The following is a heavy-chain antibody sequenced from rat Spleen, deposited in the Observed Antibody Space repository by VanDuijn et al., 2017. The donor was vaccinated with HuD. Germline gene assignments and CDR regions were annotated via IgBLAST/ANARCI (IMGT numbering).Heavy chain of an antibody. CDR1: GFTFSNYG. J-gene: IGHJ2*01. CDR2: ISYDGSSI. V-gene: IGHV5-29*01. CDR3: VRQWDY. Sequence: EVQLVESGGGLVQPGRSLKLSCAASGFTFSNYGMAWVRQAPTKGLGWVAIISYDGSSIYYRDSVKGRFTISRDNAKSNLHLQMDSLRSEDTATYYCVRQWDYWGQGVMVTVSS.